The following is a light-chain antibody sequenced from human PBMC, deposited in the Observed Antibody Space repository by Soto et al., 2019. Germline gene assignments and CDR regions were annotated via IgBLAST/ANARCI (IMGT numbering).Light chain of an antibody. V-gene: IGKV3-11*01. CDR1: QSFRGL. CDR2: DAY. CDR3: QQRHMCPST. J-gene: IGKJ5*01. Sequence: EVVLTQSPVTLSLSPGERDTLSCRASQSFRGLLAWYQQKPGQAPRLLSYDAYNRATGIPPRFSGSGSGTDFTLTISSREPEDSAVYYCQQRHMCPSTFGQGTRLESK.